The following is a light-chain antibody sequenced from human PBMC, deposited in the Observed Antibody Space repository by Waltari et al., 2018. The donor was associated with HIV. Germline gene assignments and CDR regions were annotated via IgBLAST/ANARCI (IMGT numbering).Light chain of an antibody. CDR1: SSNIGHNY. Sequence: QSMLTQPPSASGTPGQRVTISCSGSSSNIGHNYVFWYQQQPGTAPKLLINNNNQRPAGVPERFSGSKSGTSASLVIGGLRSEDEGDYFCSAWDDSQSAHVAFGGGTRLTVL. J-gene: IGLJ2*01. CDR3: SAWDDSQSAHVA. V-gene: IGLV1-47*01. CDR2: NNN.